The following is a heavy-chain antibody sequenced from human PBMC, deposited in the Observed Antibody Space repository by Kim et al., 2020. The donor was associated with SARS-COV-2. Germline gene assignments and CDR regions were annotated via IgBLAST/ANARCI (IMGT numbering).Heavy chain of an antibody. CDR3: AGGLVVVTASFDY. J-gene: IGHJ4*02. D-gene: IGHD2-21*02. CDR2: ISYDGSNK. Sequence: GGSLRLSCAASGFTFSSYAMHWVRQAPGKGLEWVAVISYDGSNKYYADSVKGRFTISRDNSKNTLYLQMNSLRAEDTAVYYCAGGLVVVTASFDYWGQGTLVTVSS. V-gene: IGHV3-30*04. CDR1: GFTFSSYA.